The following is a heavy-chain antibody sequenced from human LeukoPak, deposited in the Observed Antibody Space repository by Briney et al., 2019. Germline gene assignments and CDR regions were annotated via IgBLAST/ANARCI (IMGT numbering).Heavy chain of an antibody. CDR1: GFTFSSYG. D-gene: IGHD6-19*01. CDR2: ISYDGSNK. CDR3: AKDPSRIAVAGLIDY. J-gene: IGHJ4*02. V-gene: IGHV3-30*18. Sequence: GRSLRLSCAASGFTFSSYGMHWVRQAPGKGLEWVAVISYDGSNKYYADSVKGRFTISRDNSKNTLYLQMNSLRAEDTAVYYCAKDPSRIAVAGLIDYWGQGTLVTVSS.